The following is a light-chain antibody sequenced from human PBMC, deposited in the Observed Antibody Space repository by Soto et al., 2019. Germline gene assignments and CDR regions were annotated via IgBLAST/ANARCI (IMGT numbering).Light chain of an antibody. CDR2: DAS. J-gene: IGKJ4*01. V-gene: IGKV1-33*01. Sequence: DLQMTQSPSSLSASVGDRVTITCQASQDISNYLNWNQQKPGKAPKLLIYDASNLETGVPSRFSGSGSGTDFTFTISSLQPEDIATYYCQQYDNLPLTFGGGTKVEIK. CDR1: QDISNY. CDR3: QQYDNLPLT.